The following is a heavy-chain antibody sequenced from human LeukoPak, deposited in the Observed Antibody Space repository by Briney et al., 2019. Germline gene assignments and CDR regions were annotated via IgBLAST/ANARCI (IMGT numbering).Heavy chain of an antibody. CDR2: ISGSGGST. CDR1: GFIFNNYG. Sequence: GGSLRLSCAASGFIFNNYGMSWVRQAPGKGLEWVSTISGSGGSTYYADSVKGRFSISRDNSKNTLYLQMNSLRAEDTAVYYFARDLSGLYDYWGQGTLVTVSS. CDR3: ARDLSGLYDY. V-gene: IGHV3-23*01. J-gene: IGHJ4*02. D-gene: IGHD2-8*02.